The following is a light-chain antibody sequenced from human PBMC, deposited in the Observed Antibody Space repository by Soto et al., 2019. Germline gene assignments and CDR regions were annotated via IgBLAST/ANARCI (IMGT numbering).Light chain of an antibody. Sequence: DIQMTQSPSTLSGSVGDRVTITCRASQTISSWLAWYQQKPGEAPNLLIYEASRLQSGVPSRFSGSGSGTEFTLTINSLPPDDFATDYCQQYNPYSTFGQGTKVDIK. V-gene: IGKV1-5*03. CDR1: QTISSW. CDR2: EAS. J-gene: IGKJ1*01. CDR3: QQYNPYST.